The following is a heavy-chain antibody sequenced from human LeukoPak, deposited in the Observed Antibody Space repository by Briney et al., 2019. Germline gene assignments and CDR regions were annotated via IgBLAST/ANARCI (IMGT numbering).Heavy chain of an antibody. CDR2: ISYDGSNK. CDR3: AKVYSSGWSHSDY. CDR1: GFTFSSYG. Sequence: PGGSLRLSCAASGFTFSSYGMHWVRQAPGKGLEWVAVISYDGSNKYYADSVKGRFTISRDNSKNTLYLQMNSLRAEDTAVYYCAKVYSSGWSHSDYWGQGTLVTVSS. V-gene: IGHV3-30*18. D-gene: IGHD6-19*01. J-gene: IGHJ4*02.